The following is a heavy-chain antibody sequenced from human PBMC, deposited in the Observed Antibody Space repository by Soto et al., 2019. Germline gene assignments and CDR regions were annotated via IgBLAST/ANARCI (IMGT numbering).Heavy chain of an antibody. CDR1: GFTFSSYA. D-gene: IGHD1-26*01. CDR2: ISGSGGST. J-gene: IGHJ4*02. CDR3: ARRGSGSYYDY. V-gene: IGHV3-23*01. Sequence: EVQLLESGGGLVQPGGSLRLSSAASGFTFSSYAMSWVRQAPGKGLERVSVISGSGGSTYYADSVKGRFTISRDNSKITLNLQMNSLRAEDTAVYYCARRGSGSYYDYWGQGALVTVSS.